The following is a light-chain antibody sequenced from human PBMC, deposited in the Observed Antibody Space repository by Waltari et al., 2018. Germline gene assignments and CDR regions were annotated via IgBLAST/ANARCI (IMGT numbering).Light chain of an antibody. CDR1: QSLLAYNGKNY. V-gene: IGKV2-28*01. J-gene: IGKJ1*01. CDR2: LGS. Sequence: IVMTQSPLYLTVTPGEPASMSCRSTQSLLAYNGKNYLDWYLQRPGQSPQLLSYLGSRRGAGVPYRFSGSGSGTDFTMKITRVEAEEVGVYYCMQTLQVPQTFGQGTKVEL. CDR3: MQTLQVPQT.